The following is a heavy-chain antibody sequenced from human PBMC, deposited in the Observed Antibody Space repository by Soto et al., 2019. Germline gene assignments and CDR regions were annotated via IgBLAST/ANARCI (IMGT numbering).Heavy chain of an antibody. V-gene: IGHV1-18*01. Sequence: ASVKVSCKASGYTFTSYGISWVRQAPGQGLEWMGWISVYNGNTNYAQKLQGRVTMTTDIFTSTAYMELRSLRSDDTAVYYCARYGYGVVVQYYGMDVWGKGTTVPVDS. D-gene: IGHD2-15*01. CDR2: ISVYNGNT. CDR3: ARYGYGVVVQYYGMDV. CDR1: GYTFTSYG. J-gene: IGHJ6*04.